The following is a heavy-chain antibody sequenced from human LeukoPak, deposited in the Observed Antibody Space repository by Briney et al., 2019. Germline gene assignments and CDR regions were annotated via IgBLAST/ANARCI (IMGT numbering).Heavy chain of an antibody. Sequence: GGSLTLFCAASGFTFTSYWMRWVRQAPGKGLVWVSRIDSDGRSTNYADSVKGRFTINRDNAQNTVYLQMSSLSADDTAVYYCARAGSGGDAFDIWGQGTMVTVSS. D-gene: IGHD1-26*01. CDR1: GFTFTSYW. CDR3: ARAGSGGDAFDI. J-gene: IGHJ3*02. CDR2: IDSDGRST. V-gene: IGHV3-74*01.